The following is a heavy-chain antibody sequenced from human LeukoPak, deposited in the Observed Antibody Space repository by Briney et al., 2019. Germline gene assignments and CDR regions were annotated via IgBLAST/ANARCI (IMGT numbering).Heavy chain of an antibody. CDR2: IRSKANSYAT. CDR3: TSGLSVRRSNNTPVDY. Sequence: PGGSLRLSCTASGFTFSGSAMHWVRQACGKGLEWVGRIRSKANSYATVYAASVKGRFTISRDDSKNTAYLQMNSLKTEDTAVYYCTSGLSVRRSNNTPVDYWGQGTLVTVSS. CDR1: GFTFSGSA. V-gene: IGHV3-73*01. D-gene: IGHD1-1*01. J-gene: IGHJ4*02.